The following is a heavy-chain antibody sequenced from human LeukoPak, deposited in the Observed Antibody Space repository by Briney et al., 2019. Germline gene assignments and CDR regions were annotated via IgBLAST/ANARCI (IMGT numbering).Heavy chain of an antibody. CDR2: ISGSGGST. CDR1: GFTFSSYA. V-gene: IGHV3-23*01. J-gene: IGHJ4*02. Sequence: TGGSLRLSCAASGFTFSSYAMSWVRQAPGKGLEWVSAISGSGGSTYYADSVKGRFTISRDNSKNTLYLQMNSLRAEDTAVYYCASESHIAVAGRLNWGQGTLVTVSS. CDR3: ASESHIAVAGRLN. D-gene: IGHD6-19*01.